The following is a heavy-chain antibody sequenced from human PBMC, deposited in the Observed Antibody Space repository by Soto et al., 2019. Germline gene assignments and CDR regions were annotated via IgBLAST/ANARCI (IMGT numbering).Heavy chain of an antibody. J-gene: IGHJ6*02. CDR3: ARDPGTTGTTFSLGGYYYHYGMDV. CDR1: GFTFSSYA. V-gene: IGHV3-30-3*01. Sequence: PGGSLRLSCAASGFTFSSYAMHWVRQAPGKGLEWVAVISYDGSNKYYADSVKGRFTISRDNSKNTLYLQMNSLRAEDTAVYYCARDPGTTGTTFSLGGYYYHYGMDVWGQGTTVTGSS. D-gene: IGHD1-1*01. CDR2: ISYDGSNK.